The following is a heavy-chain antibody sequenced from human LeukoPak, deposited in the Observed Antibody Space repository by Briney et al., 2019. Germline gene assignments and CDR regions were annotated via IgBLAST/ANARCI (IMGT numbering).Heavy chain of an antibody. Sequence: KSSETLSLTCTVSGGSISSGSYYWIWIRQPAGKGLEWIGRIYTSGSTNYNPSLKSRVTISVDTSKNQFSLKLSSVTAADTAVYYCARGSITIFGVVKDYWGQGTLVTVSS. CDR2: IYTSGST. D-gene: IGHD3-3*01. CDR3: ARGSITIFGVVKDY. CDR1: GGSISSGSYY. V-gene: IGHV4-61*02. J-gene: IGHJ4*02.